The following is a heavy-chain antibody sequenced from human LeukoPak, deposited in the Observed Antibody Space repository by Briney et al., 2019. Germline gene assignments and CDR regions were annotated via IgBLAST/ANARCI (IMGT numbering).Heavy chain of an antibody. Sequence: SETLSLTCAVYGGSFSGYYWSWIRQPPGKGLEWIGEINHSGSTNYNPSLKSRVTISVDTSKNQFSLKLSSVTAADTAAYYCRAADRRGYYYYMDVWGKGTTVTVSS. D-gene: IGHD6-13*01. CDR1: GGSFSGYY. V-gene: IGHV4-34*01. J-gene: IGHJ6*03. CDR2: INHSGST. CDR3: RAADRRGYYYYMDV.